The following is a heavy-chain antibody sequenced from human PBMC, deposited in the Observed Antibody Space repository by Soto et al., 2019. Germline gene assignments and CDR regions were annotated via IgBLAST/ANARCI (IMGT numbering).Heavy chain of an antibody. CDR2: INEDSTYI. Sequence: WGSLRLSCTASGFAFNTYSMNWLRQAPGKGLEWVSSINEDSTYIYYADSLRGRITISSDSGKDSLFLQMNSLRPDHPAVYYCVRDLGRYFRSGYMDLWGDGATVTVSS. CDR1: GFAFNTYS. J-gene: IGHJ6*03. V-gene: IGHV3-21*01. D-gene: IGHD3-9*01. CDR3: VRDLGRYFRSGYMDL.